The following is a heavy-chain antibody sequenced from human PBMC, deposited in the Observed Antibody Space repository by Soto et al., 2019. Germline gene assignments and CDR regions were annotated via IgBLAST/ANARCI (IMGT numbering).Heavy chain of an antibody. CDR1: GDYISSGDFF. D-gene: IGHD6-6*01. CDR2: IYKSGTS. J-gene: IGHJ5*02. CDR3: ARSLSASSGWFDP. Sequence: SETLSLTCAVSGDYISSGDFFFTCIRQSPGKGLEWLAYIYKSGTSYYNPSLKSRLFISIDTSNNLFSLQLTSVTAADTAFYYCARSLSASSGWFDPWGQGTLVTVSS. V-gene: IGHV4-30-4*01.